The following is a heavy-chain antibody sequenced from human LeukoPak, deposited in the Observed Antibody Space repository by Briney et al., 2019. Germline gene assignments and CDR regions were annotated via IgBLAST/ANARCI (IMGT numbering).Heavy chain of an antibody. CDR2: IGPTGES. D-gene: IGHD6-19*01. CDR3: VRAGYSSGWYRFDY. J-gene: IGHJ4*02. V-gene: IGHV3-13*01. CDR1: GFTFINYD. Sequence: GGSLRLSCVASGFTFINYDMHWVRQATGKGLEWVSSIGPTGESYYPGSVKGRLTISRENARNSLHLQMNSLKVEDTAVYYCVRAGYSSGWYRFDYWGQGILVTVSS.